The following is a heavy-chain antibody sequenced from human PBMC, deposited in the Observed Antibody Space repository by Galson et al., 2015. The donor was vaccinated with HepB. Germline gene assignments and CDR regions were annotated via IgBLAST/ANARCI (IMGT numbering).Heavy chain of an antibody. J-gene: IGHJ6*02. D-gene: IGHD3-10*01. CDR3: ARDRGNMVLDYYYGMDV. CDR2: IIPILGIA. Sequence: SVKVSCKASGGTFSSYTISWVRQAPGQGLEWMGRIIPILGIANYAQKFQGRVTITADKSTSTAYMELSSLRSEDTAVYYCARDRGNMVLDYYYGMDVWGQGTTVTVSS. CDR1: GGTFSSYT. V-gene: IGHV1-69*04.